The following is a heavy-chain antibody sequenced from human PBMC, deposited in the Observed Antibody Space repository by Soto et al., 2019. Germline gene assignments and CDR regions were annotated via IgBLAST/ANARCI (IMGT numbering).Heavy chain of an antibody. D-gene: IGHD4-4*01. Sequence: EVQLLESGGGLVQPGGSLRLSCAASGFTFSSYAMSWVRQAPGKGLEWVSAISGSGGSTYYADSVKGRFTISRDNSKNTRYLQMNSLRAEDTAVYYCAKSHDDYTYYFDYWGQGTLVTVSS. CDR1: GFTFSSYA. V-gene: IGHV3-23*01. CDR2: ISGSGGST. CDR3: AKSHDDYTYYFDY. J-gene: IGHJ4*02.